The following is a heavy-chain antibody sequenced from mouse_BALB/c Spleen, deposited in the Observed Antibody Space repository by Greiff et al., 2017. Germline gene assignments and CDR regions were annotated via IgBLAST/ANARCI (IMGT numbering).Heavy chain of an antibody. V-gene: IGHV2-9*02. J-gene: IGHJ1*01. CDR3: AREFHYYGYWYFDV. CDR1: GFSLTSYG. D-gene: IGHD1-2*01. Sequence: VQLQESGPGLVAPSQSLSITCTVSGFSLTSYGVHWVRQPPGKGLEWLGVIWAGGSTNYNSALMSRLSISKDNSKSQVFLKMNSLQTDDTAMYYCAREFHYYGYWYFDVWGAGTTVTVSS. CDR2: IWAGGST.